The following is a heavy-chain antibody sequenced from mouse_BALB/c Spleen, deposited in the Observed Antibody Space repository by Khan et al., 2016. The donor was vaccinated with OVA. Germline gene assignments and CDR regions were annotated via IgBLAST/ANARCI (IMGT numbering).Heavy chain of an antibody. V-gene: IGHV1-5*01. CDR1: GYTFTNYW. D-gene: IGHD2-1*01. Sequence: VQLQQSGTVLARPGASVKMSCKGSGYTFTNYWMHWVKQRPGQGLEWIGVIYPGNSDTNYNQKFKGKAKLTAVTSTSTAYMELNSLTNEDYAVYYGTRNGFGNYESWDYWGQGTTLTVSS. J-gene: IGHJ2*01. CDR2: IYPGNSDT. CDR3: TRNGFGNYESWDY.